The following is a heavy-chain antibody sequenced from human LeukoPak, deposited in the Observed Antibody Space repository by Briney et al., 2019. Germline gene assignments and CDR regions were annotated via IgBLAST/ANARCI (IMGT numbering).Heavy chain of an antibody. J-gene: IGHJ4*02. CDR1: GGSFSGYY. CDR2: INHSGRT. CDR3: ARGRTIFGVVTMQNFDY. V-gene: IGHV4-34*01. Sequence: SETLSLTCAVYGGSFSGYYGSWIRQPPGKGLEWIGEINHSGRTNYNPSLKSRVTISVDTSKNQFSLKLSSVTAADTAVYYCARGRTIFGVVTMQNFDYWGQGTLVTVSS. D-gene: IGHD3-3*01.